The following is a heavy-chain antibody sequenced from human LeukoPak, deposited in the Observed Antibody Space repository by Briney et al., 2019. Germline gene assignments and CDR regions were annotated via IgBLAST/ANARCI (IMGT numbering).Heavy chain of an antibody. CDR1: GGSIRSGDYY. CDR2: IYYSGST. V-gene: IGHV4-30-4*01. D-gene: IGHD1-26*01. J-gene: IGHJ4*02. Sequence: SETLSLTCTVSGGSIRSGDYYWSWIRQPPGKGLEWIGYIYYSGSTYYNPSLKSRVTISVDTSKNQFSLKLSSVTAADTAVYYCARAPTTPVLVYDYWGQGTLVTVSS. CDR3: ARAPTTPVLVYDY.